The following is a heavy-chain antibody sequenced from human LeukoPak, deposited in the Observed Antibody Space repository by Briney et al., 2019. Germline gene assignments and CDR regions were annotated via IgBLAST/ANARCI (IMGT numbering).Heavy chain of an antibody. CDR2: IIPIFGTA. CDR1: GGTFSSYA. Sequence: ASVKVSCKASGGTFSSYAISWVRQAPGQGLEWMGGIIPIFGTANYAQKFQGRVTITMDESTSTAYMELSSLRSEDTAAYYCARWYGVGPGGVRFWFDPWGQGTLVTVSS. D-gene: IGHD3-3*01. J-gene: IGHJ5*02. V-gene: IGHV1-69*05. CDR3: ARWYGVGPGGVRFWFDP.